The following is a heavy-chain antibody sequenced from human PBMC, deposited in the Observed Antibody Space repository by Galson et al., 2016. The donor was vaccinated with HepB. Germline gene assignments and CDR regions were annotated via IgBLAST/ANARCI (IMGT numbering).Heavy chain of an antibody. CDR3: ARGWAHSVDN. CDR1: GGSINNYY. V-gene: IGHV4-59*01. CDR2: IYYSGST. D-gene: IGHD3-16*01. Sequence: SETLSLTCTVSGGSINNYYWSWIRQPPGKGLEWIGNIYYSGSTNYNPSLKSRVTISLGTSKKYFSLKLTSVTAADTAVYYCARGWAHSVDNWGQGTLVTVSS. J-gene: IGHJ4*02.